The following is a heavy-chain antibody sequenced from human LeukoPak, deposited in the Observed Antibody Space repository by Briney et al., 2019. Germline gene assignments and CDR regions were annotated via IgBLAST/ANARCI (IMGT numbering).Heavy chain of an antibody. CDR2: ISSSSSYI. J-gene: IGHJ4*02. Sequence: GGSLRLSCAASGFTFSSYSMNWVRQAPGKGLEWVSSISSSSSYIYYADSVKGRFTISRDNAKNSLYLQMNSLRAEDTAVHYCARDSSGWSVNFDYWGQGTLVTVSS. V-gene: IGHV3-21*01. CDR3: ARDSSGWSVNFDY. CDR1: GFTFSSYS. D-gene: IGHD6-19*01.